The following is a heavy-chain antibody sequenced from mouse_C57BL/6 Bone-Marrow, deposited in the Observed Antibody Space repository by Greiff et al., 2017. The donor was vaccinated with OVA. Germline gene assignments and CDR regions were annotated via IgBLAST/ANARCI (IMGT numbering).Heavy chain of an antibody. V-gene: IGHV12-3*01. CDR2: ITHSGET. D-gene: IGHD6-2*01. CDR3: AGAVSYYFDY. Sequence: LLESGPGLVKPSQSLFLTCSITGFPITSGYYWIWIRQSPGKPLEWMGYITHSGETFYNPSLQSPISITRETSKNQFFLQLNSVTTEDTAMYYCAGAVSYYFDYWGQGTTLTVSS. J-gene: IGHJ2*01. CDR1: GFPITSGYY.